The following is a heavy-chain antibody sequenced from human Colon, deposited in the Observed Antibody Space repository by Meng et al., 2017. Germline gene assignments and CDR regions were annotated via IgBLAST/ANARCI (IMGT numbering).Heavy chain of an antibody. J-gene: IGHJ4*02. CDR3: AKGDPDYDSSGYYPGRFEY. CDR1: GFTFSSYS. Sequence: EVQLVESGGGLVKPGGSLRLACAASGFTFSSYSMNGVRQAPGKGLEWVSSIRSSSSHIYYVDSVKGRFTISRDNAKNSLYLQMNSLRAEDTAVYYCAKGDPDYDSSGYYPGRFEYWGQGILVTVSS. V-gene: IGHV3-21*01. D-gene: IGHD3-22*01. CDR2: IRSSSSHI.